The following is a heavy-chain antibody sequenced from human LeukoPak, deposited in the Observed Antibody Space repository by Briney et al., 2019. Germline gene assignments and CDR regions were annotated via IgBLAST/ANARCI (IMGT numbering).Heavy chain of an antibody. CDR3: ARDTYYYGSGSYLTFDY. CDR1: GGSFSGYY. Sequence: PSETLSLTCAVYGGSFSGYYWSWIRQPPGKGLEWIGEINHSGSTNYNPSLKSRVTISVDTSKNQFSLKLSSVTAADTAVYYCARDTYYYGSGSYLTFDYWGQGTLVTVSS. CDR2: INHSGST. D-gene: IGHD3-10*01. J-gene: IGHJ4*02. V-gene: IGHV4-34*01.